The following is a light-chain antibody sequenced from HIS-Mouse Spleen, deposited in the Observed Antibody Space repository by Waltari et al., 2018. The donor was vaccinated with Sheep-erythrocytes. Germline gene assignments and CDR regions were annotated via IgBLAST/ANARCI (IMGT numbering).Light chain of an antibody. V-gene: IGLV3-1*01. J-gene: IGLJ2*01. CDR3: QAWDSSTVV. CDR2: QDS. CDR1: KLGDKY. Sequence: SYELTQPPSVSVSPGQTASIPCSGEKLGDKYACWYQQKPGHSPVLVIYQDSKRPSGIPERFSGSNSGNTATLTISGTQAMDEADYYCQAWDSSTVVFGGGTKLTVL.